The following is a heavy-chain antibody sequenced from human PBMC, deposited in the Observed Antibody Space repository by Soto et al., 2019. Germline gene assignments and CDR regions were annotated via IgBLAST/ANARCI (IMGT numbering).Heavy chain of an antibody. V-gene: IGHV1-69*13. CDR2: IIPIFGTA. CDR3: ARGRDVDTAMVTRWYGFDP. CDR1: GGTFSSYA. D-gene: IGHD5-18*01. Sequence: ASVKVSCKASGGTFSSYAISWVRQAPGQGLEWMGGIIPIFGTANYAQKFQGRVTITADESTSTAYMELSSLRSEDTAVYYCARGRDVDTAMVTRWYGFDPWGKGTRVTVSS. J-gene: IGHJ5*02.